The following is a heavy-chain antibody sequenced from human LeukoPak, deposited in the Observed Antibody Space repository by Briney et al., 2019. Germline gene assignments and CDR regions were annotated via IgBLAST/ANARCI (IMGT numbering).Heavy chain of an antibody. CDR2: IYHSGTT. Sequence: SETLSLTCTVSGYSISSGYYWGWIRQPPGKGLEWIGSIYHSGTTYYNPSLKSRVTMSVDTSKNQFSLKLSSVTAADTAVYYCARGRTYYYDSSGSANYYFDYWGQGTLATVSS. CDR3: ARGRTYYYDSSGSANYYFDY. D-gene: IGHD3-22*01. V-gene: IGHV4-38-2*02. CDR1: GYSISSGYY. J-gene: IGHJ4*02.